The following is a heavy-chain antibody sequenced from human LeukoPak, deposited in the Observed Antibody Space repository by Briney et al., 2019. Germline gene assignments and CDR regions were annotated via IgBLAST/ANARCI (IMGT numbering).Heavy chain of an antibody. V-gene: IGHV1-3*01. D-gene: IGHD5-12*01. CDR1: GYTFTSYA. CDR3: ARVGYLSYSGYDGIDAFDI. J-gene: IGHJ3*02. Sequence: ASVKVSCKASGYTFTSYAMHWVRQAPGQRLEWMGWINAGNGNTKYSQKFQGRVTITRDTSASTAYMELSSLRSEDTAVYYCARVGYLSYSGYDGIDAFDIWGQGTMVTVSS. CDR2: INAGNGNT.